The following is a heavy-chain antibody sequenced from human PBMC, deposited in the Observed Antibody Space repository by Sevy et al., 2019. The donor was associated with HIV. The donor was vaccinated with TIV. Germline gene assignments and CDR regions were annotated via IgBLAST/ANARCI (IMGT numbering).Heavy chain of an antibody. Sequence: GGSLRLSCAASGFTFSSYAMSWVRQAPGKGLEWVSAISGSGGSTYYEDSVKGRFTISRDNSKNTLYLQMNSLRAEDTAVYYCAKDGGYSSGWYELGYFDLWGRGTLVTVSS. CDR2: ISGSGGST. D-gene: IGHD6-19*01. CDR1: GFTFSSYA. J-gene: IGHJ2*01. V-gene: IGHV3-23*01. CDR3: AKDGGYSSGWYELGYFDL.